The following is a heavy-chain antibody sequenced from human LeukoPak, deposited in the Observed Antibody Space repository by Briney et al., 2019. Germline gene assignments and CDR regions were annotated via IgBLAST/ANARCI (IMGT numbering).Heavy chain of an antibody. V-gene: IGHV1-18*01. CDR3: ARDITWELREYYFDY. CDR2: ISAYNGNT. D-gene: IGHD1-26*01. Sequence: ASVKVSCKASGYTFTSYGISWVRQAPGQRLEWMGWISAYNGNTNYAQKLQGRVTMTTDTSTSTAYMELRSLRSDDTAVYYCARDITWELREYYFDYWGQGTLVTVSS. J-gene: IGHJ4*02. CDR1: GYTFTSYG.